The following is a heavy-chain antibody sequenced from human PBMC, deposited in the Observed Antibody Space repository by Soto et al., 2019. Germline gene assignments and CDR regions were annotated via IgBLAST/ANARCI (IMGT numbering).Heavy chain of an antibody. D-gene: IGHD1-1*01. V-gene: IGHV5-51*01. Sequence: PGESLKISCKASGYSFTPFWTGWVRQMPGKGLEWMGFIYPGDSDIRYSPSFQDQVTISADKSISTAYLQWSSLKASDTAMYYCASRKKTSDAFDIWGQGTTVTVSS. CDR2: IYPGDSDI. J-gene: IGHJ3*02. CDR3: ASRKKTSDAFDI. CDR1: GYSFTPFW.